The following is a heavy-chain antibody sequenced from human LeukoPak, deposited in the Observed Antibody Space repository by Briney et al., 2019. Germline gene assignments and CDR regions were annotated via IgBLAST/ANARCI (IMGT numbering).Heavy chain of an antibody. V-gene: IGHV3-23*01. CDR1: GFTFSSYA. Sequence: QTGGSLRLSCAASGFTFSSYAMGWVRQAPGKGLEWVSAISGSGGSTYYADSVKGRFTISRDNSKNTLYLQMNSLRAEDTAVYYCAKDGYSHPGDWFDPWGQGTLVTVSS. CDR3: AKDGYSHPGDWFDP. CDR2: ISGSGGST. D-gene: IGHD5-18*01. J-gene: IGHJ5*02.